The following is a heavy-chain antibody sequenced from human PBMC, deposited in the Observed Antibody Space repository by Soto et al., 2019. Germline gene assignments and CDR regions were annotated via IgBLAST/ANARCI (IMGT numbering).Heavy chain of an antibody. CDR1: GGSISSNNW. J-gene: IGHJ4*02. CDR2: IFHSGST. D-gene: IGHD1-26*01. CDR3: ARVYSGSYSDY. Sequence: PSETLSVTCAVSGGSISSNNWWSWVRQPPGKGLEWIGEIFHSGSTHYSPSLKSRVTISVDKSKNQFSLKLTSVTAADTAVYYCARVYSGSYSDYWGQGTLVTVSS. V-gene: IGHV4-4*02.